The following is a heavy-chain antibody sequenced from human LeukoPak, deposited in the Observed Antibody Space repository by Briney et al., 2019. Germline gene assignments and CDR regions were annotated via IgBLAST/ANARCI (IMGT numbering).Heavy chain of an antibody. CDR3: AGSWFYRDYFEY. D-gene: IGHD3-10*01. V-gene: IGHV3-30*03. J-gene: IGHJ4*02. Sequence: GGSLRLSCAASGFPFSSYGMHWVRQAPGKGLEWVAVLSYDGSNEYYADSVKGRFTISRDNSKNTLYLQMNSLRVEDTAVYYCAGSWFYRDYFEYWGQGILVTVSS. CDR2: LSYDGSNE. CDR1: GFPFSSYG.